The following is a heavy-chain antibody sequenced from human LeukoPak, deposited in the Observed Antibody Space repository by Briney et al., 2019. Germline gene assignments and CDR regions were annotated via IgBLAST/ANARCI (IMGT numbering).Heavy chain of an antibody. CDR3: ARVPSVVTTGSAFDI. V-gene: IGHV3-30-3*01. D-gene: IGHD4-23*01. J-gene: IGHJ3*02. CDR2: ISYDGSNK. Sequence: GGSLRLSCAASGFTFSSYAMHWVRQAPGKGLEWVAVISYDGSNKYYADSVKGRFTISRDNSKNTLYLQMNSLRAEDTAVYYCARVPSVVTTGSAFDIWGQGTMVTVSS. CDR1: GFTFSSYA.